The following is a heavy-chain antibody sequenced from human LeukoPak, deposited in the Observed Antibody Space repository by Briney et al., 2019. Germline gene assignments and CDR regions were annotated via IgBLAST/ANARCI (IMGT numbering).Heavy chain of an antibody. CDR3: TRGSGGSFRSGIHY. D-gene: IGHD1-26*01. CDR2: IIPIFGTA. CDR1: GGTFSSYA. V-gene: IGHV1-69*13. Sequence: ASVKVSCKASGGTFSSYAISWVRQAPGQGLEWMGGIIPIFGTANYAQKFQGRVTITADESTSTAYMELSSLRSEDTAVYYCTRGSGGSFRSGIHYWGQGTLVTVSS. J-gene: IGHJ4*02.